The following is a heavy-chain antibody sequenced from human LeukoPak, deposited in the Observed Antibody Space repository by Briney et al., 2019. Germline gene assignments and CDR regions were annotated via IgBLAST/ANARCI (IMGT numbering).Heavy chain of an antibody. V-gene: IGHV1-2*02. CDR2: INPNSGDT. Sequence: ASVKVSCKASGYSFTGYYMHWVRQAPGQGLEWMGWINPNSGDTKYAQKFQGRVTMTRDTSTSTVYMELCSLRSEDTAVYYCARASSYSGSPNWGQGTLVTVSS. D-gene: IGHD1-26*01. CDR3: ARASSYSGSPN. J-gene: IGHJ4*02. CDR1: GYSFTGYY.